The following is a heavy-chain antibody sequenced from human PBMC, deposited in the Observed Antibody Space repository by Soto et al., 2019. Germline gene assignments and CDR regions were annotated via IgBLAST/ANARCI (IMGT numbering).Heavy chain of an antibody. D-gene: IGHD1-26*01. CDR2: IGVSGGNT. CDR3: ARCGTLWYRTNWFDP. V-gene: IGHV3-23*01. Sequence: GGSLRLSCAASGFVFSSYAMSWVRQAPGKGLEWVSSIGVSGGNTYYADSVKGRFTISRDNSKNTLFLQMNNVRAEDTAVYFCARCGTLWYRTNWFDPWGLGTRVTVSS. CDR1: GFVFSSYA. J-gene: IGHJ5*02.